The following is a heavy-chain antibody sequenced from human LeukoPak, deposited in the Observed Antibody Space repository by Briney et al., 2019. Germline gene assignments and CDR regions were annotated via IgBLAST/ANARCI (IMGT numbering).Heavy chain of an antibody. J-gene: IGHJ4*02. CDR3: AKDTKRYYGSGSYSDY. CDR2: ISWNSGSI. CDR1: GFTFDDYA. D-gene: IGHD3-10*01. V-gene: IGHV3-9*01. Sequence: GRSLRLSCAASGFTFDDYAMHWVRQAPGKGLEWVSGISWNSGSIGYADSVKGRLTISRDNAKNSLYLQMNSLRAEDTALYYCAKDTKRYYGSGSYSDYWGQGTLVTVSS.